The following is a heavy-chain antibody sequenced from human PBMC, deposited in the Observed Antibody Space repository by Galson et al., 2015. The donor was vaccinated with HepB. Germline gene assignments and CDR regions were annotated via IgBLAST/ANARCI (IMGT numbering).Heavy chain of an antibody. J-gene: IGHJ5*01. V-gene: IGHV4-30-4*01. CDR3: ARGMVAAPKHWFDS. CDR1: GGSISSVDFY. CDR2: IHYSGIS. Sequence: TLSLTCTVSGGSISSVDFYWTWIRQSPGKGLEWIGYIHYSGISYYNPPLKSRVTISEDMSKNQFSLRLSSVTAADTAVYYCARGMVAAPKHWFDSWGQGALVTVSS. D-gene: IGHD2-15*01.